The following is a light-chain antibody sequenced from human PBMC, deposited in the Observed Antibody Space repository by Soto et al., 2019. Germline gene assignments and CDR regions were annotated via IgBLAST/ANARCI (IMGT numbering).Light chain of an antibody. V-gene: IGKV3-15*01. Sequence: EIVMTQPPATLSLSPGERATLSCMASQSVSSNLAWYQQKPGQAPRLLIYGASTRATGIPARFTGSGSGTEFTLTISSLQSEDFAVYYCQQYNNWPITFGQGTRLEI. CDR2: GAS. CDR1: QSVSSN. J-gene: IGKJ5*01. CDR3: QQYNNWPIT.